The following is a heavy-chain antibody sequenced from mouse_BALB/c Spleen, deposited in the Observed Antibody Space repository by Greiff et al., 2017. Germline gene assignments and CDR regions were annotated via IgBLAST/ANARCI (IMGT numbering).Heavy chain of an antibody. CDR2: ISSGSSTI. CDR3: STWYFDV. D-gene: IGHD2-1*01. V-gene: IGHV5-17*02. CDR1: GFTFSSFG. Sequence: DVMLVESGGGLVQPGGSRKLSCAASGFTFSSFGMHWVRQAPEKGLEWVAYISSGSSTIYYADTVKGRFTISRDNPKNTLFLQMTSLRSEDTAMYYCSTWYFDVWGAGTTVTVSS. J-gene: IGHJ1*01.